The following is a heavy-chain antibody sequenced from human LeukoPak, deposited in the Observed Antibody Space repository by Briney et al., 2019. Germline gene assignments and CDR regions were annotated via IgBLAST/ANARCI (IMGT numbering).Heavy chain of an antibody. Sequence: SATLSLTCTVSGGSISSISHYWGWIRQPPGEGLEWIVSIYYSGNTYYHPSLKSRLTISLDTSTNQSSLQLTSVTAADTAVYYCARHLSGSGNWFDPWGQGTRVTVS. D-gene: IGHD3-22*01. J-gene: IGHJ5*02. CDR3: ARHLSGSGNWFDP. CDR2: IYYSGNT. CDR1: GGSISSISHY. V-gene: IGHV4-39*01.